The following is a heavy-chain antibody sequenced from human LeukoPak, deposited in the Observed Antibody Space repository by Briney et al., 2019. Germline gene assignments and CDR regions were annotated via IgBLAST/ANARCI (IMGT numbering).Heavy chain of an antibody. Sequence: SETLSLTCTVSGGSISSGDYYWSWIRQPPGKGLEWTGYIYYSGSTYYNPSLKSRVTISVDTSKNQFSLKLSSVTAADTAVYYCARGAVDGEQLVLGNWFDPWGQGTLVTVSS. CDR1: GGSISSGDYY. D-gene: IGHD6-6*01. CDR3: ARGAVDGEQLVLGNWFDP. J-gene: IGHJ5*02. V-gene: IGHV4-30-4*01. CDR2: IYYSGST.